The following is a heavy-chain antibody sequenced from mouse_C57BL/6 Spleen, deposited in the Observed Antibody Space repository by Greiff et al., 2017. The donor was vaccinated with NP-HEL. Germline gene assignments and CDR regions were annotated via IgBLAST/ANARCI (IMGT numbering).Heavy chain of an antibody. V-gene: IGHV1-26*01. Sequence: EVQLQQSGPELVKPGASVKISCKASGYTFTDYYMTWVKQSHGKSLEWIGDINPNNGGTSYNQKFKGKATLTVDKSSSTAYMELRSLTSEDSAVYYCARSAYGDYAMDYWGQGTSVTVSS. D-gene: IGHD6-5*01. CDR1: GYTFTDYY. J-gene: IGHJ4*01. CDR2: INPNNGGT. CDR3: ARSAYGDYAMDY.